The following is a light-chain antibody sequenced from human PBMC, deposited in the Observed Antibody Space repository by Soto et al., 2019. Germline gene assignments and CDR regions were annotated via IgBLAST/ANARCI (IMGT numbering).Light chain of an antibody. J-gene: IGKJ1*01. CDR3: QQYLNWPPWT. CDR2: GAS. CDR1: QSVSSN. V-gene: IGKV3-15*01. Sequence: VMTQSPATLSVSPGERATLSCRASQSVSSNLAWYQQKPGQAPRLLIYGASTRATGIPARFSGSGSGTEFTLTISSLQSEDCAVYYCQQYLNWPPWTFGQGTKV.